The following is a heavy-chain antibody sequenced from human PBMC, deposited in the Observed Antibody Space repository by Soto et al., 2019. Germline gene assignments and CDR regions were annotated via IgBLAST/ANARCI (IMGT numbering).Heavy chain of an antibody. CDR3: ARASYYYDSSGYYFSNWFDP. Sequence: QVQLVQSGAEVKKPGSSVKVPCKASGGTFSSYAISWVRQAPGQGLEWMGGIIPIFGTANYAQKFQGRVTITADESTSTAYMELSSLRSEDTAVYYCARASYYYDSSGYYFSNWFDPWGQGTLVTVSS. J-gene: IGHJ5*02. CDR1: GGTFSSYA. CDR2: IIPIFGTA. D-gene: IGHD3-22*01. V-gene: IGHV1-69*01.